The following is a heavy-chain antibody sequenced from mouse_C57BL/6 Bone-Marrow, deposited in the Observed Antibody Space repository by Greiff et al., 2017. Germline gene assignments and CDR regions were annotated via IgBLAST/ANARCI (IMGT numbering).Heavy chain of an antibody. V-gene: IGHV14-4*01. CDR2: IDPENGDT. D-gene: IGHD1-3*01. J-gene: IGHJ2*01. Sequence: VQLKESGAELVRPGASVKLSCTASGFNIKDDYMHWVKQRPEQGLEWIGWIDPENGDTEYASKFQGKATITADTSANTAYLQLSSLTSEDTAVYYFTKSSLYWGQGTTLTVSS. CDR1: GFNIKDDY. CDR3: TKSSLY.